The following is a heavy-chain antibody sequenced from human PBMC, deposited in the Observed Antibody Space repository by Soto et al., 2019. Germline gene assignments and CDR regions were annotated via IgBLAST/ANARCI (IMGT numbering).Heavy chain of an antibody. D-gene: IGHD3-22*01. CDR2: IYYNGNA. J-gene: IGHJ4*02. V-gene: IGHV4-39*01. CDR3: ARHFVAVVIKGWGY. CDR1: GGSIDSSNYY. Sequence: QLQLQESGPGLVKPSETLSLTCTVSGGSIDSSNYYWDWIRQPPGKGLEWIGTIYYNGNAYYNPSLKSRVTMSVDTPKNQFSLKLISVTAADTAVYYCARHFVAVVIKGWGYWGQGTLVTVSS.